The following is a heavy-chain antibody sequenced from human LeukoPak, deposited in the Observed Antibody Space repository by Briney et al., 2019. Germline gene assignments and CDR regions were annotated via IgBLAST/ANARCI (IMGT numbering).Heavy chain of an antibody. CDR3: AELGITMIGGV. CDR1: GFTFSSYE. CDR2: ISSSGSTI. J-gene: IGHJ6*04. Sequence: PGRSLRLSCAASGFTFSSYEMNWVRQAPGKGLEWVSYISSSGSTIYYADSVKGRFTISRDNAKNSLYLRMNSLRAEDTAVCYCAELGITMIGGVWGKGTTVTISS. V-gene: IGHV3-48*03. D-gene: IGHD3-10*02.